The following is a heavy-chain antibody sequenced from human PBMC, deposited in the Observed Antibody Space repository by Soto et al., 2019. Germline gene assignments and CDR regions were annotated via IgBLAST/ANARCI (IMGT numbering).Heavy chain of an antibody. D-gene: IGHD6-19*01. CDR3: ANDRKNVAVEYPAFGI. CDR1: GLACSDSA. Sequence: PWGSLRLSCAASGLACSDSAMSWVRQAPGKGLEWVSAISGTGAGTYYADSVKGRFTISRDNSKNTLFLQMNSLRAEDTAIYYCANDRKNVAVEYPAFGIWGQGTMVTVSS. J-gene: IGHJ3*02. CDR2: ISGTGAGT. V-gene: IGHV3-23*01.